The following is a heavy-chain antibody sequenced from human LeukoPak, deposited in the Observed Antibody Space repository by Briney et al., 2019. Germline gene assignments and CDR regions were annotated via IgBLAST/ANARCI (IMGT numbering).Heavy chain of an antibody. V-gene: IGHV3-33*06. J-gene: IGHJ4*02. CDR3: AKGGYSGYDLGFDY. Sequence: GRSLRLSCAASGFTFSSYGMHWVRQAPGKGLEWVAVIWYDGSNKYYADSVKGRFTISGDNSKNTLYLQMNSLRAEDTAVYYCAKGGYSGYDLGFDYWGQGTLVTVSS. CDR2: IWYDGSNK. CDR1: GFTFSSYG. D-gene: IGHD5-12*01.